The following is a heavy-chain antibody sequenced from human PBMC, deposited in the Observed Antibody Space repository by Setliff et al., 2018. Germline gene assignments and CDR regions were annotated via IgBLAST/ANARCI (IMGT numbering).Heavy chain of an antibody. V-gene: IGHV1-18*01. J-gene: IGHJ4*02. Sequence: AASVKVSCKASGYTLTSYGVTWVRQAPGQGLEWVGWISNRNGETNYAQMFQGRVTMTTDTYTNMAYLELRGLRSDGTAVYYCLRLVRYCSRTSCQRTSGDEVWGQGT. CDR3: LRLVRYCSRTSCQRTSGDEV. D-gene: IGHD2-8*01. CDR1: GYTLTSYG. CDR2: ISNRNGET.